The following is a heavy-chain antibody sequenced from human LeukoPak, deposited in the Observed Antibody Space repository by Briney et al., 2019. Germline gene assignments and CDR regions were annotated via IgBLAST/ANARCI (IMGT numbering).Heavy chain of an antibody. Sequence: PGGSLRLSCAASGFTFSSYAMHWARQAPGKGLEYVSAISSNGGSTYYANSVKGRFTISRDNSKNTLYLQMGSLRAEDMAVYYCARGPEYDYVWGSYRETYYFDYWGQGTLVTVSS. J-gene: IGHJ4*02. CDR2: ISSNGGST. CDR3: ARGPEYDYVWGSYRETYYFDY. V-gene: IGHV3-64*01. CDR1: GFTFSSYA. D-gene: IGHD3-16*02.